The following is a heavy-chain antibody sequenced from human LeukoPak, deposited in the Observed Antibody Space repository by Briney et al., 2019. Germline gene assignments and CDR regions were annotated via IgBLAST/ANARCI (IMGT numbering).Heavy chain of an antibody. CDR2: ITTSSSYI. J-gene: IGHJ3*02. CDR3: ARGWYTDAFDI. Sequence: GGSLRLSCAASGFTFSDYYMSWIRQAPGKGLEWVSSITTSSSYIYYADSVKGRFTISRDDAKNSLFLQMNSLRAEDTAVYFCARGWYTDAFDIWGQGTMVTVSS. CDR1: GFTFSDYY. D-gene: IGHD1-1*01. V-gene: IGHV3-11*06.